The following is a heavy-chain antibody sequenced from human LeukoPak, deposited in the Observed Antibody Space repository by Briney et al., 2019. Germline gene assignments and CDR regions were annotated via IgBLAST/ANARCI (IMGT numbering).Heavy chain of an antibody. D-gene: IGHD3-3*01. Sequence: GGSLRLSCAASGFTFSSYAMHWVRQAPGKGLEWVAVISYDGSNKYYADSVKGRFTISRDNSKNTLYLQMNSLRAGDTAVYYCAREILYDFYFDYWGQGTLVTVSS. V-gene: IGHV3-30*01. J-gene: IGHJ4*02. CDR3: AREILYDFYFDY. CDR1: GFTFSSYA. CDR2: ISYDGSNK.